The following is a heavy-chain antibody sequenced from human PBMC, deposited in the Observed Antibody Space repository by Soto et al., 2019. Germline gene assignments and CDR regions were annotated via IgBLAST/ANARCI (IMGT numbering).Heavy chain of an antibody. D-gene: IGHD3-10*01. CDR1: GFTFNFYG. J-gene: IGHJ4*02. CDR2: IMGNGDEK. CDR3: SRDHYGSGAI. V-gene: IGHV3-7*05. Sequence: EVQLVESGGGLVQPGGSLRLSCAASGFTFNFYGMTWVRQAPGKGLEWVASIMGNGDEKFYVDSVKGRFTISRDNAKNSLYLQMNDLSAADTAIYFCSRDHYGSGAIWGQGTLVSVSS.